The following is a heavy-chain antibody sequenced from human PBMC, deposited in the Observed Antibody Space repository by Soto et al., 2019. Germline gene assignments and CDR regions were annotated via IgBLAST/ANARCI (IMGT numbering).Heavy chain of an antibody. CDR3: ARDLPGTRSYYDILAGYSPLDAFDI. V-gene: IGHV1-18*01. CDR1: GYTFTSYG. Sequence: GASVKVSCKASGYTFTSYGISWVRQAPGQGLEWMGWISAYNGNTNYAQKLQGRVTMTTDTSTSTAYMELRSLRSDDTAVYYCARDLPGTRSYYDILAGYSPLDAFDIWGQGTMVIVSS. D-gene: IGHD3-9*01. J-gene: IGHJ3*02. CDR2: ISAYNGNT.